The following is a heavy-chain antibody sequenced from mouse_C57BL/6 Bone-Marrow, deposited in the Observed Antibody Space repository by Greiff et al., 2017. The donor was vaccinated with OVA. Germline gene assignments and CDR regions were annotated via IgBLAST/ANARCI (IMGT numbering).Heavy chain of an antibody. CDR3: AGIYYGNYAWFAY. CDR1: GYAFSSYW. D-gene: IGHD2-1*01. CDR2: IYPGDGDT. J-gene: IGHJ3*01. V-gene: IGHV1-80*01. Sequence: VKLMESGAELVKPGASVKISCKASGYAFSSYWMNWVKQRPGKGLEWIGQIYPGDGDTNYNGKFKGKATLTADKSSSTAYMQLSSLTSEDSAVYFCAGIYYGNYAWFAYWGQGTLVTVSA.